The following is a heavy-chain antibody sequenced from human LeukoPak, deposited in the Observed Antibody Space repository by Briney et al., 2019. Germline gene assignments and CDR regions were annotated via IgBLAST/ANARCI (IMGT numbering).Heavy chain of an antibody. CDR3: TAHRGYCGGFSCMGY. V-gene: IGHV3-15*01. Sequence: PGGSLRLSCAASGFTFDDYAMSWVRQAPGKGLEWVGRIKSKTDGGTADYAAPVKGTVTISRDDSKSTLYLQMNSLKTEDTAVYYCTAHRGYCGGFSCMGYWGQGTLVTVSS. CDR1: GFTFDDYA. CDR2: IKSKTDGGTA. D-gene: IGHD2-15*01. J-gene: IGHJ4*02.